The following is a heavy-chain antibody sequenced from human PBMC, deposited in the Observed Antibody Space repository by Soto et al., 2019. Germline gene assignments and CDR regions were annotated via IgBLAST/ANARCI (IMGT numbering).Heavy chain of an antibody. J-gene: IGHJ6*02. Sequence: ASVKVSCKASGYTFTSYAMQWVRQAHGQRLEWMGWINAGNGNTKYSQKFQGRVTITRDESASTAYMELSSLRSEDTAVYYCARHDCISTSCYYYYYYSMDVWGQGTTVTVSS. V-gene: IGHV1-3*01. CDR3: ARHDCISTSCYYYYYYSMDV. CDR1: GYTFTSYA. D-gene: IGHD2-2*01. CDR2: INAGNGNT.